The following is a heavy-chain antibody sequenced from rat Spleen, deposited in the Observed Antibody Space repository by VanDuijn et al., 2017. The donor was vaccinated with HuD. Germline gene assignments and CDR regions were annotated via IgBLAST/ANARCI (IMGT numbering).Heavy chain of an antibody. V-gene: IGHV5-25*01. Sequence: EVQLVESGGGLVQPGRSLKLSCAASGFTFSNYYMAWVRQAPKKGLEWVATISTSGSRTYYPDSVKGRFTTSRDNAKSSLYLQMNSLKSEDTATYYCARLGDTHYGYNPLDAWGQGASVTVSS. CDR2: ISTSGSRT. CDR1: GFTFSNYY. J-gene: IGHJ4*01. CDR3: ARLGDTHYGYNPLDA. D-gene: IGHD1-9*01.